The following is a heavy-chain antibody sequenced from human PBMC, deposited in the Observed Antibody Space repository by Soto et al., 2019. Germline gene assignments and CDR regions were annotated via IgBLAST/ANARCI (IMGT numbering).Heavy chain of an antibody. CDR2: ISGSGGST. V-gene: IGHV3-23*01. D-gene: IGHD3-10*01. Sequence: PGGSLRLSCAASGFTFSSYAMSWVRQAPGKGLEWVSAISGSGGSTYYADSVKGRFTISRDNSKSTLYLQMNSLRAEDTAVYYCATGRGLYYYYGMDVWGQGTTVTVSS. J-gene: IGHJ6*02. CDR1: GFTFSSYA. CDR3: ATGRGLYYYYGMDV.